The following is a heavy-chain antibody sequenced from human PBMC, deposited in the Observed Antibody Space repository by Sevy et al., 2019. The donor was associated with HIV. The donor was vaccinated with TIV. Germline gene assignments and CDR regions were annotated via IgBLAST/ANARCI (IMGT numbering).Heavy chain of an antibody. CDR2: SRNKANSYTT. CDR1: GFAVSSNY. V-gene: IGHV3-72*01. D-gene: IGHD6-19*01. Sequence: GGSLRLSCAASGFAVSSNYMDWVRQAPGKGLEWIGRSRNKANSYTTEYAASVKGRFTISRDESKNSLYLQMNSLKSEDTAIYYCTRALIVVAGFFRYYHGMDVWGQGTTVTVSS. CDR3: TRALIVVAGFFRYYHGMDV. J-gene: IGHJ6*02.